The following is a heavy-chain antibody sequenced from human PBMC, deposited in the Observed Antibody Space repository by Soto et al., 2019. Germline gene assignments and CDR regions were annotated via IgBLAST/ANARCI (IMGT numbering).Heavy chain of an antibody. CDR1: GYTFTSYY. CDR3: ARKRWLHQRGFDY. Sequence: ASVKVSCKASGYTFTSYYMHWVRQAPGQGLEWMGIINPSDGSTSYAQKFRGRVTMTRDTSTSTVYMELSSLRSEDTAVYYCARKRWLHQRGFDYWGQGTLVTVSS. V-gene: IGHV1-46*01. D-gene: IGHD5-12*01. J-gene: IGHJ4*02. CDR2: INPSDGST.